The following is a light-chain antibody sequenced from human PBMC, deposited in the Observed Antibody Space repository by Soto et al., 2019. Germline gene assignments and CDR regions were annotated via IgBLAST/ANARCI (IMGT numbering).Light chain of an antibody. CDR2: GIS. Sequence: EIVLTQSPGTLSLSPGERATLSCRASHTISSSYLAWYQQKPGQAPRLLMYGISRRATGIPDRFSGSGSGTDFTLTITRLEPEDFAVDYCQQYVTSSPRTFGQGTKVEIK. V-gene: IGKV3-20*01. CDR1: HTISSSY. J-gene: IGKJ1*01. CDR3: QQYVTSSPRT.